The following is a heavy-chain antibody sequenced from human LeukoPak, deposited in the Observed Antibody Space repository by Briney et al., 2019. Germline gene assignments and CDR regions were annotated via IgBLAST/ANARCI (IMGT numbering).Heavy chain of an antibody. CDR2: IWQDGSEK. CDR1: GFTFSSYW. V-gene: IGHV3-7*01. J-gene: IGHJ5*02. Sequence: PGGSLRLSCAASGFTFSSYWVSWVRQAPGKGLEWVANIWQDGSEKYYVDSVKGRFTISRDNAKNSLYLQMNSLRAEDTAVYYCARDDCSSISCYHNWFDPWGQGTLVTVSS. D-gene: IGHD2-2*01. CDR3: ARDDCSSISCYHNWFDP.